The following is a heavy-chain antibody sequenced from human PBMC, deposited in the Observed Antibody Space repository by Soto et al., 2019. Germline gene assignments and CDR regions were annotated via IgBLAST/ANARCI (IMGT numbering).Heavy chain of an antibody. Sequence: SETLSLTCTVSGGSISSYYWSWIRQPPGKGLEWIGYIYYSGSTNYNPSLKSRVTISVDTSKNQFSLKLSSVTAADTAVYYCARAEQWPTQFDYWGQGTLVTVSS. D-gene: IGHD6-19*01. V-gene: IGHV4-59*01. J-gene: IGHJ4*02. CDR3: ARAEQWPTQFDY. CDR1: GGSISSYY. CDR2: IYYSGST.